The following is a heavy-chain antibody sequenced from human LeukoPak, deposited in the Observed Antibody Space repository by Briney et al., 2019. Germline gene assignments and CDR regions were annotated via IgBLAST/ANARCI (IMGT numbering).Heavy chain of an antibody. J-gene: IGHJ5*02. D-gene: IGHD3-10*01. CDR2: INPSGGST. Sequence: ASVKVSCKASGYTFTSYYMHWVRQAPGQGLEWMGIINPSGGSTSYAQKFQGRVTMTRDTSTSTVYMELSSLRFEDTAVYYCARGLYLWFGTPKSGNWFDPWGQGTLVTVSS. CDR1: GYTFTSYY. V-gene: IGHV1-46*01. CDR3: ARGLYLWFGTPKSGNWFDP.